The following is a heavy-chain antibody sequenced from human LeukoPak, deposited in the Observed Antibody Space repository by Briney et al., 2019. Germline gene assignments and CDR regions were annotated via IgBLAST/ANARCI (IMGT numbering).Heavy chain of an antibody. CDR3: ARGRQLWLRRYFDY. J-gene: IGHJ4*02. CDR1: GGSFNGYY. D-gene: IGHD5-18*01. CDR2: INHSGST. Sequence: PSETLSLTCAVYGGSFNGYYWSWIRQPPGKGLEWIGEINHSGSTNYNPSLKSRVTISVDTSKNQFSLKLSSVTAADTAVYYCARGRQLWLRRYFDYWGQGTLVTVSS. V-gene: IGHV4-34*01.